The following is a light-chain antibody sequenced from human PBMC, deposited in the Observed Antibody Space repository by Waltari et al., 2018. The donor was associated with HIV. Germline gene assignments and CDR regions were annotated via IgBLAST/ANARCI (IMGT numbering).Light chain of an antibody. CDR3: CSYAGSSTVI. J-gene: IGLJ2*01. CDR1: SSDVGGYHY. V-gene: IGLV2-23*02. CDR2: DVT. Sequence: QSALTQPASVSGSPGQSITIPCTGPSSDVGGYHYVSWYQQPPGKAPKLLIYDVTKRPSGVSNRLSGSKSGNTASLTISGLQAEDEAAYYCCSYAGSSTVIFGGGTKLTVL.